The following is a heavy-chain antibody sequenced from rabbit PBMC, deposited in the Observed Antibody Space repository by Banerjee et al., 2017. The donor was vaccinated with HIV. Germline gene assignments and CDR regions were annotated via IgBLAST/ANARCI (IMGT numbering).Heavy chain of an antibody. CDR3: ARGLLIGDL. CDR2: IYAGSSGST. J-gene: IGHJ6*01. D-gene: IGHD4-2*01. CDR1: GIDFSSSYY. V-gene: IGHV1S40*01. Sequence: QSLEESGGDLVKPGASLTLTCTASGIDFSSSYYMCWVRQAPGKGLEWIASIYAGSSGSTYYASWAKGRFTISKTSSTTVTLQMTSLTAADTATYFCARGLLIGDLWGPGTLVTVS.